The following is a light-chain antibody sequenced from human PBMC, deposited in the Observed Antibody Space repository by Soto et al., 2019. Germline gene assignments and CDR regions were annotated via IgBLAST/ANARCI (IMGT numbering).Light chain of an antibody. V-gene: IGKV3D-15*01. CDR1: QDVSSK. CDR3: QQYIRWPLT. Sequence: EMVVTQSPATLSVSPGERVTLSCRTSQDVSSKLAWYQQKPGQPPSLLIYDASTRATGTRARFSGSGSWTEFTLAVSSLQSEYYALYFCQQYIRWPLTFGGGTKVEIK. CDR2: DAS. J-gene: IGKJ4*01.